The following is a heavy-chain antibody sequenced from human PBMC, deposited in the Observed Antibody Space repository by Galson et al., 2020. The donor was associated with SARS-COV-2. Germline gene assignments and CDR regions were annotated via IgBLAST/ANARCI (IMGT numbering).Heavy chain of an antibody. Sequence: SETLSLTCTVSGGSISSYYWSWIRQPPGKGLEWIGYIYYSGSTNYNPSLKSRVTISVDTSKNQFSLKLSSVTAADTAVYYCASSYDFWSGYYPSWGQGTLVTVSS. CDR3: ASSYDFWSGYYPS. CDR2: IYYSGST. D-gene: IGHD3-3*01. J-gene: IGHJ5*02. V-gene: IGHV4-59*01. CDR1: GGSISSYY.